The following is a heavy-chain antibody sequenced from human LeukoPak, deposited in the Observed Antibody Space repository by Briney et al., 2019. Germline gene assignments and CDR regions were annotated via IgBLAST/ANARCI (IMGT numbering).Heavy chain of an antibody. CDR1: GFTFSSYN. J-gene: IGHJ4*02. CDR2: ISSSSSYI. V-gene: IGHV3-21*01. CDR3: ARDSSGFTDY. Sequence: GGSLRLSCVASGFTFSSYNMIWVRQAPGKGLEWVSSISSSSSYIYYADSVKGRFTISRDNAKNSLYLQMNSLRAEDTAVYYCARDSSGFTDYWGQGTLVTVSS. D-gene: IGHD3-22*01.